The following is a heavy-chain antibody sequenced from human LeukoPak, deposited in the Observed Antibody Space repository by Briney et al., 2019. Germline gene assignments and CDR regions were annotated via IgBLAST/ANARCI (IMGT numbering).Heavy chain of an antibody. CDR3: AKDILGDSSGYSTYDY. D-gene: IGHD3-22*01. V-gene: IGHV3-9*01. J-gene: IGHJ4*02. CDR2: ISWNSGSI. CDR1: GFTFSSYA. Sequence: GASLRLSCAASGFTFSSYAMSWVRQAPGKGLEWVSGISWNSGSIGYADSVKGRFTISRDNAKNSLYLQMNSLRAEDTALYYCAKDILGDSSGYSTYDYWGQGTLVTVSS.